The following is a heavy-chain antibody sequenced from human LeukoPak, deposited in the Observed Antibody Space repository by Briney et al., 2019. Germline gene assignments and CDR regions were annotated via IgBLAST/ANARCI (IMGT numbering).Heavy chain of an antibody. J-gene: IGHJ4*02. CDR3: ARESGSYYYFDY. CDR1: GFTFSSYW. D-gene: IGHD1-26*01. CDR2: INSDGSST. V-gene: IGHV3-74*01. Sequence: GGSLRLSCAASGFTFSSYWMHWVRRAPGKGLVWVSRINSDGSSTSYADSVKGRFTISRDNAKNTLYLQMNSLRAEDTAVYYCARESGSYYYFDYWGQGTLVTVSS.